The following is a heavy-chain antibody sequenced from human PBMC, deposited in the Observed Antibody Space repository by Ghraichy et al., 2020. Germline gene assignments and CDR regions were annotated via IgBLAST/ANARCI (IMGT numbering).Heavy chain of an antibody. CDR2: FDPEDGET. CDR3: ATGLLWFGELTG. Sequence: ASVKVSCKVSGYTLTELSMHWVRQAPGKGLEWMGGFDPEDGETIYAQKFQGRVTMTEDTSTDTAYMELSSLRSEDTAVYYCATGLLWFGELTGWGQGTLVTVSS. CDR1: GYTLTELS. D-gene: IGHD3-10*01. J-gene: IGHJ4*02. V-gene: IGHV1-24*01.